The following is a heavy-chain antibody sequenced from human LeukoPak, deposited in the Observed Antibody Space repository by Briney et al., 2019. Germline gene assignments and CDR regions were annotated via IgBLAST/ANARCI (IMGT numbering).Heavy chain of an antibody. V-gene: IGHV3-43*01. J-gene: IGHJ4*02. Sequence: PGGSLRLSCAASGFTFDDYTMHWVRQAPGKGLEWVSLISWDGGSTYYADSVKGRFTISRDNSKNSLYLQMNSLRTEDTALYYCAKDYRFRSLRYSYGFDYWGQGTLVTVSS. D-gene: IGHD5-18*01. CDR2: ISWDGGST. CDR3: AKDYRFRSLRYSYGFDY. CDR1: GFTFDDYT.